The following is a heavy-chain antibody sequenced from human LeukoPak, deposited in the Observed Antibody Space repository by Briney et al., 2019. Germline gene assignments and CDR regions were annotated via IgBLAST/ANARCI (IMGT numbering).Heavy chain of an antibody. Sequence: GASVKVSCKASGYTFTSYDINWVRQATGQGLEWMGWMNPNSGNTGYAQKFQGRVTMTRNTSISTAYMELSSLRSEDTAVYYCARSIGYSSSWYVWYNWFDPWGQGTLVTVSS. CDR1: GYTFTSYD. D-gene: IGHD6-13*01. CDR3: ARSIGYSSSWYVWYNWFDP. V-gene: IGHV1-8*01. J-gene: IGHJ5*02. CDR2: MNPNSGNT.